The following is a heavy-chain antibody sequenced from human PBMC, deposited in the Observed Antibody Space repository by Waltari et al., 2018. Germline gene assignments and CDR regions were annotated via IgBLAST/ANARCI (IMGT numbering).Heavy chain of an antibody. CDR3: AGLGGGSSVDY. V-gene: IGHV4-59*11. D-gene: IGHD2-15*01. Sequence: QVQLQESGPGLVKPSETLSLTCTVSGGSISSHYWSWIRQPPGKGLEWIGYIYYSGSTNYHPSLKSRVTISVDTSKNQFSLQLSSVTAADTAVYYCAGLGGGSSVDYWGQGTLVTVSS. CDR1: GGSISSHY. CDR2: IYYSGST. J-gene: IGHJ4*02.